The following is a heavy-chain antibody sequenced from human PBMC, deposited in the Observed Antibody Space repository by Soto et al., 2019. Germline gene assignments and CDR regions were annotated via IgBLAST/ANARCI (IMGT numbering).Heavy chain of an antibody. CDR2: IYYSGST. D-gene: IGHD1-20*01. Sequence: SETLSLTCTVSGGSISSGDYYWSWIRQPPGKGLEWIGYIYYSGSTYYNPSLKSRVTISVDTSKNQFSLKLSSVTAADTAVYYCARVAPSITGTVRASMVRVDWFDPWGQGTLVTVSS. CDR3: ARVAPSITGTVRASMVRVDWFDP. V-gene: IGHV4-30-4*01. CDR1: GGSISSGDYY. J-gene: IGHJ5*02.